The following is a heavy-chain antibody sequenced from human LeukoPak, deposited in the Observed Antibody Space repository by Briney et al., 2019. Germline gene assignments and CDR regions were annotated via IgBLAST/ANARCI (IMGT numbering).Heavy chain of an antibody. Sequence: SETLSLTCTVSGGSISGSYWSWIRQPPGKGLEWIGYIYSSGSTNYNPSLKSRVTIGVDTSRNQFSLKLSSVTAADTAVYYCVRRGGRFDTWGQGTLVTVS. V-gene: IGHV4-4*09. J-gene: IGHJ5*02. CDR1: GGSISGSY. CDR3: VRRGGRFDT. CDR2: IYSSGST.